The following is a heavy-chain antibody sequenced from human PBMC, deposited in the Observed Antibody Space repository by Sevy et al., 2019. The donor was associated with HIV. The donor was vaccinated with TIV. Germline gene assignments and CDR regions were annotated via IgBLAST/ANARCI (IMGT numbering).Heavy chain of an antibody. V-gene: IGHV3-21*01. CDR3: ARDGGATDYGMDV. CDR2: ISSSSSYI. CDR1: GSTFNTYN. J-gene: IGHJ6*02. D-gene: IGHD1-26*01. Sequence: GGSLRLSCAASGSTFNTYNINWIRQASGKGLECVSSISSSSSYIYYADSVKGRFTISRDSAKNSVYLHMNSLRPEDTAVYYCARDGGATDYGMDVWGQGTTVTVSS.